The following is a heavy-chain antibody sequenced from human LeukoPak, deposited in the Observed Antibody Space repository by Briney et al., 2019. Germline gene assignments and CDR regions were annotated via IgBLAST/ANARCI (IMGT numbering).Heavy chain of an antibody. V-gene: IGHV4-34*01. J-gene: IGHJ3*02. CDR1: GGSFSGYY. D-gene: IGHD6-19*01. CDR2: INHSGST. Sequence: PSETLSLTCAVYGGSFSGYYWSWIRQPPGRGLEWIGEINHSGSTNYNPSLKSRVTISVDTSKNQFSLKLSSVTAADTAVYYCARENGAVAGLDAFDIWGQGTMVTVSS. CDR3: ARENGAVAGLDAFDI.